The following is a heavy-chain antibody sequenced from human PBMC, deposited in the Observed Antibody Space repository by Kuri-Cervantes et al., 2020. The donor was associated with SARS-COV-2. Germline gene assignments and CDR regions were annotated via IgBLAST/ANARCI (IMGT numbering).Heavy chain of an antibody. D-gene: IGHD2-15*01. V-gene: IGHV1-69*10. Sequence: SVKVSCKASGYTFSSYAISWVRQAPGQGLEWMGGIIPVLGIATYAQKFQGRVTMTTDTSTSTAYMELRSLRSDDTAVYYCARELQRDIVVVVAAAHYCGMDVWGQGTTVTVSS. CDR2: IIPVLGIA. CDR1: GYTFSSYA. J-gene: IGHJ6*02. CDR3: ARELQRDIVVVVAAAHYCGMDV.